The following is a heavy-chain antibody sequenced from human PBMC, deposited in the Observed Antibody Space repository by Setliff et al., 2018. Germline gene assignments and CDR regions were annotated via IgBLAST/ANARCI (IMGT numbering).Heavy chain of an antibody. CDR2: FTPILLTP. Sequence: GASVKVSCKASGGTFDSYSFTRLRQAPGQGLEWVGGFTPILLTPNYAQKFQGRITITADKSTSTAYMELSGLRSDDTAVYFCARPRSPKISIFGVTPFDYWGQGTLVTVSS. CDR1: GGTFDSYS. CDR3: ARPRSPKISIFGVTPFDY. J-gene: IGHJ4*02. D-gene: IGHD3-3*01. V-gene: IGHV1-69*06.